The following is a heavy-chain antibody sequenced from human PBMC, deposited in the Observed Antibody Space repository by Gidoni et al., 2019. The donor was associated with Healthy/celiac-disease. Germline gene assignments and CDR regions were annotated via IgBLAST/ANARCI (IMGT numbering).Heavy chain of an antibody. Sequence: QVQLVQSGAEVKKPGDSVKVSCKASGSTVTGYYMHWVRQAPGQGLEWMGWINPNSGGTNYAQKFQGRVTMTRDTSISTAYMELSRLRSDDTAVYYCARGPYCSSTSCYTPSLFYWGQGTLVTVSS. J-gene: IGHJ4*02. CDR1: GSTVTGYY. V-gene: IGHV1-2*02. CDR2: INPNSGGT. D-gene: IGHD2-2*02. CDR3: ARGPYCSSTSCYTPSLFY.